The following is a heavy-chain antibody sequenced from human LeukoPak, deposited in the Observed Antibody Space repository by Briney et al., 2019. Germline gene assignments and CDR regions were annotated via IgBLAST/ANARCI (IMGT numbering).Heavy chain of an antibody. D-gene: IGHD3-9*01. Sequence: ASVKVSCKASGYTFTSYGISWVRQAPGQGLEWMGWISAYNGNTNYAQKLQGRVTMTTDTSTSTAYMELWSLRSDDTAVYYCARGLPHTYYDILTGYYAPYFDYWGQGTLVTVSS. CDR2: ISAYNGNT. J-gene: IGHJ4*02. V-gene: IGHV1-18*01. CDR3: ARGLPHTYYDILTGYYAPYFDY. CDR1: GYTFTSYG.